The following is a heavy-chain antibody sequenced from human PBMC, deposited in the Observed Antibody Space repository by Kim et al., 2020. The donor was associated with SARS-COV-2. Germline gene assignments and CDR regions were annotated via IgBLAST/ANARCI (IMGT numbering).Heavy chain of an antibody. J-gene: IGHJ4*02. CDR2: ISSNGGST. V-gene: IGHV3-64*01. Sequence: GGSLRLSCAASGFTFSSYAMHWVRQAPGKGLEYVSAISSNGGSTYYANSVKGRFTISRDNSKNTLYLQMGSLRAEDMAVYYCAREREYSYGSGGYTRWGQGTMVTVSS. CDR1: GFTFSSYA. D-gene: IGHD5-18*01. CDR3: AREREYSYGSGGYTR.